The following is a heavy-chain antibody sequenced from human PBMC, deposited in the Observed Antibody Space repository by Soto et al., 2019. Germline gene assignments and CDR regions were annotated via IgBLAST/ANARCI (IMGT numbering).Heavy chain of an antibody. CDR2: MNSDGSDT. CDR1: GFTFSSYW. Sequence: PGGSLRLSCAASGFTFSSYWMHWVRPAPGKGLVWVSRMNSDGSDTYYGDSVKGRFTISPDXGRNTVYLHMKSLRSEDAAGYYCARDRLXGHVSLRFLEWLCPDYYGMDVRCQRTTVPVSS. J-gene: IGHJ6*02. V-gene: IGHV3-74*01. CDR3: ARDRLXGHVSLRFLEWLCPDYYGMDV. D-gene: IGHD3-3*01.